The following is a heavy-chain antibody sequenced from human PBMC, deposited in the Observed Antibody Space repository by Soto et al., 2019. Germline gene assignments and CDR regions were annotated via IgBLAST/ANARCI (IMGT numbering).Heavy chain of an antibody. CDR1: GGSFSGYY. D-gene: IGHD3-22*01. Sequence: PSETLSLTCAVYGGSFSGYYWSWIRQPPGKGLEWIGEINHSGSTNYNPSLKSRVTISVDTSKNQFSLKLSSVTAADTAVYYCARAPYYYDSSGYYYARGFDYWGRGTLVTVSS. CDR2: INHSGST. CDR3: ARAPYYYDSSGYYYARGFDY. V-gene: IGHV4-34*01. J-gene: IGHJ4*01.